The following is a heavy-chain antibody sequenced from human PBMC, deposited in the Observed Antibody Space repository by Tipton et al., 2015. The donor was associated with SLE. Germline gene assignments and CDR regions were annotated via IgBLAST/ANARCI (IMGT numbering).Heavy chain of an antibody. CDR3: ARLPDYFDH. V-gene: IGHV4-59*01. CDR2: VSYSGST. J-gene: IGHJ4*02. Sequence: TLSLTCTVSGGSINSYYWSWIRQPPGKGLEWIGYVSYSGSTNYNPSLQSRVTISVDTSKNQFSLKLRSVTAADTAVYYCARLPDYFDHWGQGALVTVSS. CDR1: GGSINSYY.